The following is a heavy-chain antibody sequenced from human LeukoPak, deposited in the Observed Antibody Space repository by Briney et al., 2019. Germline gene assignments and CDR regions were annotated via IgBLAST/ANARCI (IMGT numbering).Heavy chain of an antibody. Sequence: GGSLRLSCAASGFTFSSYWMHWVRQAPGKGLVWVSRINSDGSSTSYADSVKGRFTISRDNAKNTLYLQMNSLRAEDTAVYYCAKGTFGSGYYYKGVPFDYWGQGTLVTVSS. D-gene: IGHD3-22*01. J-gene: IGHJ4*02. V-gene: IGHV3-74*01. CDR2: INSDGSST. CDR1: GFTFSSYW. CDR3: AKGTFGSGYYYKGVPFDY.